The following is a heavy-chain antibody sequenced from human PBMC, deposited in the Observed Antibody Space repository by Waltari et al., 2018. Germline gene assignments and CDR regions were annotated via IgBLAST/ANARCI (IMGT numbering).Heavy chain of an antibody. D-gene: IGHD6-13*01. J-gene: IGHJ4*02. CDR3: ATGLAAAPKP. CDR1: GYTLTDYY. CDR2: VDPEDGKT. Sequence: EVQLVQSGAEVKKPGATVKISCKVSGYTLTDYYMHWVLQAPGKVLEWLGLVDPEDGKTIYAEKFQGRVTITADTSTDTAYMELSSLRSEDTAVYYCATGLAAAPKPWGQGTLVTVSS. V-gene: IGHV1-69-2*01.